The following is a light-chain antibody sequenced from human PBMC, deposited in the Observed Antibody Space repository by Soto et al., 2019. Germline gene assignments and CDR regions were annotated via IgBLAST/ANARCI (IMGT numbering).Light chain of an antibody. Sequence: QSALTQPPSASGSPGQSVTISCTGTSSDVGGYNYVSWYQQYPGKAPKLMIYEVTKRPSGVPDRFSGSKSGNTASLTVSGLQAEDEADYYCSSYAGSNNYVFVTGTKVTVL. J-gene: IGLJ1*01. V-gene: IGLV2-8*01. CDR1: SSDVGGYNY. CDR3: SSYAGSNNYV. CDR2: EVT.